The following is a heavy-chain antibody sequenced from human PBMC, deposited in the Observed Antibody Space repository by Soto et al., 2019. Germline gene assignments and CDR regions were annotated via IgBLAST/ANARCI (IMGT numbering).Heavy chain of an antibody. J-gene: IGHJ4*02. D-gene: IGHD6-6*01. V-gene: IGHV3-21*01. CDR1: GFTFSSYS. CDR3: AREGAARPGIDY. Sequence: GGSLRLSCAASGFTFSSYSMNWVRQAPGKGLEWVSSISSSSSYIYYADSVKGRFTISRDNAKNSLYLQMNSLRAEDTAVYYCAREGAARPGIDYWGQGTLVTVSS. CDR2: ISSSSSYI.